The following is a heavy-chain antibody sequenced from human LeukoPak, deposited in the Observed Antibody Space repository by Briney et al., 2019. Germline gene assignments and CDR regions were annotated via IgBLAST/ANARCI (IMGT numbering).Heavy chain of an antibody. Sequence: GRSLRLSCAASGFTFSSYAMTWVRQAPGKGLEWVSDITGSGGSTYYADSVKGRFTISRDNSKNTLYLQMNGLRAEDTAVYYCARARNHYYDSSGAFYDYWGQGTLVTVSS. D-gene: IGHD3-22*01. V-gene: IGHV3-23*01. CDR3: ARARNHYYDSSGAFYDY. CDR2: ITGSGGST. CDR1: GFTFSSYA. J-gene: IGHJ4*02.